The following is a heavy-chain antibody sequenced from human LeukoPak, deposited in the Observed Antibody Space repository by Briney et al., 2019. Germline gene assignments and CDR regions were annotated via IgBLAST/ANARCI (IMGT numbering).Heavy chain of an antibody. CDR3: AKDLRYCSGGSCYGYDY. J-gene: IGHJ4*02. V-gene: IGHV3-21*01. CDR1: GFTFSSYS. Sequence: PGGSLRLSCAASGFTFSSYSMNWVRQAPGKGLEWVSSISSSSSYIYYADSVKGRFTISRDNSKNTLYLQMNSLRAEDTAVYYCAKDLRYCSGGSCYGYDYWGQGTLVTVSS. D-gene: IGHD2-15*01. CDR2: ISSSSSYI.